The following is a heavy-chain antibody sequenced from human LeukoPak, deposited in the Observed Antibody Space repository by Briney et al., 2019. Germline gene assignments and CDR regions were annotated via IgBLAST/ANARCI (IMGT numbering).Heavy chain of an antibody. D-gene: IGHD5-24*01. V-gene: IGHV4-59*01. CDR2: IYYSGST. Sequence: SETLSLTCTVSGGSISSYYWSWIRQPPGKGLEWIGYIYYSGSTNYNPSLKSRVTISVDTSKNQFSLKLSSVTAADTAVYYCARVRASREMATMAGFIEKYYFDYWGQGTLVTVSS. CDR1: GGSISSYY. CDR3: ARVRASREMATMAGFIEKYYFDY. J-gene: IGHJ4*02.